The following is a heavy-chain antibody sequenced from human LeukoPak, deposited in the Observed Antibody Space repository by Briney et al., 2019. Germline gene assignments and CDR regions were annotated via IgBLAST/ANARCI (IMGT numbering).Heavy chain of an antibody. CDR2: MNPNSGNT. CDR1: GYTFTSYD. J-gene: IGHJ3*02. V-gene: IGHV1-8*01. Sequence: ASVKVSCKASGYTFTSYDINWVRQATGQGLEWMGWMNPNSGNTGYAQKFQGRVTMTRNTSISTAYMELSSLRSEDTAVYYCARENRDGYNYRIDAFDIWGQGTMVTVSS. CDR3: ARENRDGYNYRIDAFDI. D-gene: IGHD5-24*01.